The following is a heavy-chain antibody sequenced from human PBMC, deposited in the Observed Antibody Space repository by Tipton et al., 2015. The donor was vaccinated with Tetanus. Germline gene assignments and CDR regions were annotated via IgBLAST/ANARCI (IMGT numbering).Heavy chain of an antibody. Sequence: QLVQSGAEVKKPGASVKVSCKASGYSFTSYDINWVRQATGQGLEWMGWMSPNSGNTGYAQNFQGRVTMTRNTSISTAYMELSSLRSENTAVYYCANKRGAQGSCHNAGCYAGAPFDYWGQGTLVTVSS. CDR3: ANKRGAQGSCHNAGCYAGAPFDY. J-gene: IGHJ4*02. CDR2: MSPNSGNT. CDR1: GYSFTSYD. V-gene: IGHV1-8*01. D-gene: IGHD2-2*01.